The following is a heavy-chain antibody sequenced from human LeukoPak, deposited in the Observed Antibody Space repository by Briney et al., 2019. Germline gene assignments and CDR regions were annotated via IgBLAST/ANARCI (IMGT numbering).Heavy chain of an antibody. CDR1: GFTFSSYA. Sequence: GGSLRLSCAASGFTFSSYAMHWVRQAPGKGLEWVSAISGSGGSTYYADSVKGRFAISRDNSKNTLYLQMNSLRAEDTAVYYCAKPPTVTTPYYFDYWGQGTLVTVSS. CDR2: ISGSGGST. V-gene: IGHV3-23*01. J-gene: IGHJ4*02. CDR3: AKPPTVTTPYYFDY. D-gene: IGHD4-17*01.